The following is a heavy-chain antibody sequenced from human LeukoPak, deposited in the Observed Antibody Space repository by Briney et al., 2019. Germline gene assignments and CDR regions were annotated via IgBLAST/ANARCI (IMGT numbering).Heavy chain of an antibody. Sequence: PGGSLRLSCAASGFTVSSNYMSWVRQAPGKGLEWVSVIYSGGSTYYADSVKGRFTISRDNAKNSLYLQMNSLRVEDTGFYYCKREFPTYLWGQGTLVTVSS. CDR1: GFTVSSNY. J-gene: IGHJ5*02. V-gene: IGHV3-66*01. CDR3: KREFPTYL. CDR2: IYSGGST.